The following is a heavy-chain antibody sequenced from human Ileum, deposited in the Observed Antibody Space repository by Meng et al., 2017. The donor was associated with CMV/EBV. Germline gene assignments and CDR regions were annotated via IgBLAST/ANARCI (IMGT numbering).Heavy chain of an antibody. CDR1: GFTFSSYA. CDR2: IYSGGSST. D-gene: IGHD6-13*01. Sequence: GESLKISCAASGFTFSSYAMSWVRQAPGKGLEWVSVIYSGGSSTYYADSVKGRFTISRDNSKNTLYLQMNRLIAEDTAVYYCAKDESGIATAGWVYWGQGTLVTVSS. CDR3: AKDESGIATAGWVY. V-gene: IGHV3-23*03. J-gene: IGHJ4*02.